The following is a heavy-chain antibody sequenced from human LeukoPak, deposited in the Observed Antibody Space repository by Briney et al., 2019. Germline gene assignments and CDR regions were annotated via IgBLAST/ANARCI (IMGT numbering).Heavy chain of an antibody. J-gene: IGHJ5*02. CDR3: ARDRDSSEGRWFDP. CDR1: GGSISSYY. D-gene: IGHD6-25*01. CDR2: IYYSGST. Sequence: SETLSLTCTVSGGSISSYYWSWIRQPPGKGLEWIGYIYYSGSTNYNPSLKSRVTISVDTSKNQFSLKLSSVTAADTAVYYCARDRDSSEGRWFDPWGQGTLVTVSS. V-gene: IGHV4-59*01.